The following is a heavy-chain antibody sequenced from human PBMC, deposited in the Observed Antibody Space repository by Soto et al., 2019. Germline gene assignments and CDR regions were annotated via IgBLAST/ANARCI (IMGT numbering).Heavy chain of an antibody. CDR2: IYYSGST. D-gene: IGHD3-16*01. V-gene: IGHV4-59*08. Sequence: QVQLQESGPGLVKPSETLSLTCTVSGGSISSYYWSWIRQPPGKGLEWIGYIYYSGSTNYNPSLSSRITISVDTPKNQSSLKLSSVTAADTAVYYCASLWGWSVDYWGQGTLVTVSS. J-gene: IGHJ4*02. CDR1: GGSISSYY. CDR3: ASLWGWSVDY.